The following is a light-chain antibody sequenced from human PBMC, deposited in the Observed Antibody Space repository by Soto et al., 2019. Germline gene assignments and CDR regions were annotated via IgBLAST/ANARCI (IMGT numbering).Light chain of an antibody. CDR3: HKYNHAPT. V-gene: IGKV1-27*01. J-gene: IGKJ4*01. Sequence: DIQLTQSPSSLSASVGDRVTITCRARQAISSYLAWYQQKPGKVPELLIYAISTLQSGAPSRFSGSGSGTDFTLTISSLQPEDVATYYCHKYNHAPTFGGGTKVEIK. CDR2: AIS. CDR1: QAISSY.